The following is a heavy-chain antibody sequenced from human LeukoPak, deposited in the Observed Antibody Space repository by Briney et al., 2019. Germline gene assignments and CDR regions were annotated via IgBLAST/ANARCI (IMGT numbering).Heavy chain of an antibody. J-gene: IGHJ4*02. D-gene: IGHD2-21*01. Sequence: GGSLRLSCAASGFTFSSYSMNWVRQAPGKGLEWVSYISSSSSTIYYADSVKGRFTISRDNAKNSLYLQMNSLRAEDTAVYYCGCGDEQEGFDYWGQGTLVTVSS. CDR1: GFTFSSYS. V-gene: IGHV3-48*04. CDR2: ISSSSSTI. CDR3: GCGDEQEGFDY.